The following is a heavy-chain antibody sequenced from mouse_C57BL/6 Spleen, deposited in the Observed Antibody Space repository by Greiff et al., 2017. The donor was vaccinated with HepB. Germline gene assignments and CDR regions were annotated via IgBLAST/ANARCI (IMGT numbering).Heavy chain of an antibody. Sequence: QVQLKQSGPELVKPGASVKISCKASGYAFSSSWMNWVKQRPGKGLEWIGRIYPGDGDTNYNGKFKGKATLTADKSSSTAYMQLSSLTSEDSAVYFCARLQVWKGYFDYWGQGTTLTVSS. CDR2: IYPGDGDT. V-gene: IGHV1-82*01. J-gene: IGHJ2*01. CDR3: ARLQVWKGYFDY. CDR1: GYAFSSSW.